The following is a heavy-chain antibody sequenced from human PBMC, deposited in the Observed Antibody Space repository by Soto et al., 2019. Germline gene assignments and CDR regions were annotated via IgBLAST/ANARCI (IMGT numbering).Heavy chain of an antibody. CDR2: IKRETEGGTT. D-gene: IGHD5-18*01. CDR1: VFTFIDVW. CDR3: ITGIREGY. V-gene: IGHV3-15*01. J-gene: IGHJ4*02. Sequence: GWSLRLSCVFSVFTFIDVWMSWVRQAPGKGLEWVGRIKRETEGGTTDYAAPVKGRFTISRDDSKNTLYLQMDSLKTEDTAVYYCITGIREGYWGQGTLVTVSS.